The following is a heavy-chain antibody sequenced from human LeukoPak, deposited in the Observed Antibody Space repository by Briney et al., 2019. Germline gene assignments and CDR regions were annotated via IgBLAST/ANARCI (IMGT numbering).Heavy chain of an antibody. J-gene: IGHJ4*02. CDR3: ATVAIPSGFYYFDY. CDR1: GYTLTELS. CDR2: LDPEDGET. Sequence: ASVKVSCKVSGYTLTELSMHWVRQAPGKGLEWTGGLDPEDGETIYAQKFQGRVTMTEDTSTDTAYMELSSLRSEDTAVYYCATVAIPSGFYYFDYWGQGTLVTVSS. D-gene: IGHD2-2*02. V-gene: IGHV1-24*01.